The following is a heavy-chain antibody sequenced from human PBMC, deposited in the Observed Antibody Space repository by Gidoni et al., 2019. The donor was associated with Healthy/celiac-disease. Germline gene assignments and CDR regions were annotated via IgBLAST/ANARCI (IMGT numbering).Heavy chain of an antibody. CDR3: ANEFLYYGSGSYMQVC. J-gene: IGHJ4*02. D-gene: IGHD3-10*01. CDR1: GFTFSSYA. V-gene: IGHV3-23*01. CDR2: ISGSGGST. Sequence: EAQLLESGGGLVQPGGSLRLSCAASGFTFSSYAMSWVRQAPGKGLEWVSAISGSGGSTYYADSVKGRFTISRDNSKNTLYLQMNSLRAEETAVYYCANEFLYYGSGSYMQVCWGQGTLVTVSS.